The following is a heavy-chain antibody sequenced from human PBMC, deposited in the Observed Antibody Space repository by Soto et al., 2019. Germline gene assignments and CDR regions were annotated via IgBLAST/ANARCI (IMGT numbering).Heavy chain of an antibody. CDR2: MYSRGID. CDR3: TTLRGVGRGGFHGAYNWFDP. CDR1: GDTVNSSQYC. J-gene: IGHJ5*02. V-gene: IGHV4-39*02. Sequence: QLQLQESGPGLVKPSETLSRPCIICGDTVNSSQYCGGSLRHPPWKGLAWIGNMYSRGIDYYNPFLKCRASISDDTSKNPFSLMLNSVTAADTAVYYCTTLRGVGRGGFHGAYNWFDPWGQGTLVTVSS. D-gene: IGHD3-10*01.